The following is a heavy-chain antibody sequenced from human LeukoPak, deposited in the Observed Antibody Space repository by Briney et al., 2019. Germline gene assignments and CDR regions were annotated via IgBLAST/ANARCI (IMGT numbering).Heavy chain of an antibody. D-gene: IGHD6-19*01. Sequence: SETLPLTCTVSGGSISSYYWSWIRQPPGKGLEWIGYIYTGGSTNYNPSLKSRVTISVDTSENQFSLKLSSVTAADTAVYYCARGWQWLVSVWGQGTLVTVSS. CDR3: ARGWQWLVSV. J-gene: IGHJ4*02. CDR2: IYTGGST. CDR1: GGSISSYY. V-gene: IGHV4-4*09.